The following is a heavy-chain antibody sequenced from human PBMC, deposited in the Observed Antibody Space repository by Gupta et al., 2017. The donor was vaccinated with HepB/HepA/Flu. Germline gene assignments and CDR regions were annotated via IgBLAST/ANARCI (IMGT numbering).Heavy chain of an antibody. D-gene: IGHD3-16*02. CDR2: IWHDASSK. Sequence: VRLVESGGGVVQPGRSLRLSCAASGFTFRDHGMHWVRQAPGKGLGWVTVIWHDASSKFYADYVKRRFTISRDNSRNTLSIKIDSITAEDTAGDECACYPAADAASNNW. V-gene: IGHV3-33*03. CDR3: ACYPAADAASNNW. CDR1: GFTFRDHG. J-gene: IGHJ5*01.